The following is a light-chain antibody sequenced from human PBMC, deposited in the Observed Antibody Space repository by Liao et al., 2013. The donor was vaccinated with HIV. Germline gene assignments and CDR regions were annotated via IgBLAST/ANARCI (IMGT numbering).Light chain of an antibody. V-gene: IGLV3-21*01. CDR3: QVWDTSSDHYV. Sequence: SYELTQPPSVSVAPGKTARITCGEFNIGSKSVHWYQQKPGQAPVLVIYYDSDRPSGIPERFSGSNSGNTATLTISRVEAGDEADYYCQVWDTSSDHYVFGTGTKVTLL. J-gene: IGLJ1*01. CDR2: YDS. CDR1: NIGSKS.